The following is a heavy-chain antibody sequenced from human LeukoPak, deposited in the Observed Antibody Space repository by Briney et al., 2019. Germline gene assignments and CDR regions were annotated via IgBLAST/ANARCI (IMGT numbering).Heavy chain of an antibody. CDR2: IYPGDSDT. D-gene: IGHD5-12*01. CDR3: ARPSKGSAYRGFDFDY. J-gene: IGHJ4*02. V-gene: IGHV5-51*01. Sequence: GESLKISCKGSGSSFTSYWIGWVRQLPGKGLEWMGIIYPGDSDTRYSPSFQGQVTISADKSISTAYLQWSSLKASDTAMYYCARPSKGSAYRGFDFDYWGQGTLVTVSS. CDR1: GSSFTSYW.